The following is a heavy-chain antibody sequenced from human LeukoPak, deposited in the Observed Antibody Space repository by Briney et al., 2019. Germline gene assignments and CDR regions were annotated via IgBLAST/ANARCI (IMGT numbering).Heavy chain of an antibody. D-gene: IGHD4-23*01. CDR1: GGSISSSSYY. J-gene: IGHJ4*02. CDR3: AADYGGNWIPFFDY. CDR2: IYYSGST. Sequence: SETLSLTCTVSGGSISSSSYYWGWIRQPPGKGLEWIGSIYYSGSTYYNPSLKSRVTISVDTSKNQFSLKLSSVTAADTAVYYCAADYGGNWIPFFDYWGQGTLVTVSS. V-gene: IGHV4-39*01.